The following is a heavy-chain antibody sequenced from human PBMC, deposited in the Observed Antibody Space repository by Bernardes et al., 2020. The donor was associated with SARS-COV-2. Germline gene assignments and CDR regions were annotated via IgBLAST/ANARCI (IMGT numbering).Heavy chain of an antibody. CDR2: ISGSGGST. V-gene: IGHV3-23*01. CDR3: AKADGYSGYEAPDF. Sequence: GGSLRLSCAASGFTFSNYAMNWVRQGPGKGLEWVSVISGSGGSTFQADSVKGRFTISRDNSKKTVYLQMNSLRGEDTAIYYCAKADGYSGYEAPDFWGQGTLVTVSS. D-gene: IGHD5-12*01. J-gene: IGHJ4*02. CDR1: GFTFSNYA.